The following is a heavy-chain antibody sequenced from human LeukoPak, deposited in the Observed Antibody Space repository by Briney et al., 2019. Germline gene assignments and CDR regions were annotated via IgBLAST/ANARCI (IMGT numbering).Heavy chain of an antibody. J-gene: IGHJ4*02. CDR3: AKGSIVVVVAAWVDFDC. V-gene: IGHV3-23*01. Sequence: GGSLRLSCAASGFTFSSYAMSWVRQAPGKGLEWVSAISGSGGSTYYADSVKGRFTISRDNSKNTLYLQMNSLRAEDTAVYYCAKGSIVVVVAAWVDFDCWGQGTLVTVSS. D-gene: IGHD2-15*01. CDR2: ISGSGGST. CDR1: GFTFSSYA.